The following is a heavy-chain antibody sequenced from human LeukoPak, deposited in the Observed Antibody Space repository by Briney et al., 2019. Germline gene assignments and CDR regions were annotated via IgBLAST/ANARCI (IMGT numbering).Heavy chain of an antibody. Sequence: ERSLRLSCAASGFTFSTSGMHWVRQAPGKRLEWVTFIQYDGDFKYYADSVKGRFIVSRDNPKNMVYLQMNSLRADDTAVYYCGREDCGGGRCCSAYWGQGTLVTVAS. V-gene: IGHV3-30*12. CDR3: GREDCGGGRCCSAY. D-gene: IGHD2-15*01. CDR1: GFTFSTSG. CDR2: IQYDGDFK. J-gene: IGHJ4*02.